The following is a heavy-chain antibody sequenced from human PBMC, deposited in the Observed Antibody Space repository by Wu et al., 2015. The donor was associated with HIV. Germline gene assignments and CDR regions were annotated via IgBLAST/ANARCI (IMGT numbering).Heavy chain of an antibody. CDR3: ARPYSYGDAFDI. CDR1: GYTFSAYY. CDR2: INPNTGGT. V-gene: IGHV1-2*02. Sequence: QVQLVQSGAEVMKPGASVKVSCKASGYTFSAYYVHWVRQAPGQGLEWMGWINPNTGGTNYAQKFQGRVTMTRDTSIRTAYMELSRLRSDDTAVYYCARPYSYGDAFDIWGQGTVVTVSS. J-gene: IGHJ3*02. D-gene: IGHD5-18*01.